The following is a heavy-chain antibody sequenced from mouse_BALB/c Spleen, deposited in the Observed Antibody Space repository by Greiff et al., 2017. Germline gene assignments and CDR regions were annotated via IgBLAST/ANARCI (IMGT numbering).Heavy chain of an antibody. CDR2: IWGGGST. J-gene: IGHJ3*01. Sequence: VQVVESGPGLVAPSQSLSITCTVSGFSLTDYGVSWIRQPTGKGLEWLGVIWGGGSTYYNSALKSRLSISKDNSKSQVFLKMNSLQTDDTAMYYCAKHGIYGNYPFAYWGQGTLVTVSA. CDR3: AKHGIYGNYPFAY. D-gene: IGHD2-1*01. CDR1: GFSLTDYG. V-gene: IGHV2-6-5*01.